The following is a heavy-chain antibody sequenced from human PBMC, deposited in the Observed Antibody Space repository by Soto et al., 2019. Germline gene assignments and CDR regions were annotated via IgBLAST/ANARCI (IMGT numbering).Heavy chain of an antibody. CDR2: IYDTGST. V-gene: IGHV4-39*01. CDR1: GGSISSSGYW. D-gene: IGHD2-21*02. CDR3: XXXXXXDPFDP. Sequence: HLQLQESGPGLVKPSETLSLTCAVSGGSISSSGYWWGWIRQPPGKGLEWIATIYDTGSTFYNPSXXXXXXXXXXXXXXXXXXXXXXXXXXXXXXXXXXXXXXXDPFDPWGQGALVTVSS. J-gene: IGHJ5*02.